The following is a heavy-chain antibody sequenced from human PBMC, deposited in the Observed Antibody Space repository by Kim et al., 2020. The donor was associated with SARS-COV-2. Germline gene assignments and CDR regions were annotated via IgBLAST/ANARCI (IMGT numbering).Heavy chain of an antibody. J-gene: IGHJ6*02. CDR3: ARVGWRRLAGGMDV. V-gene: IGHV1-69*13. D-gene: IGHD2-21*02. Sequence: SVKVSCKASGGTFSSYAISWVRQAPGQGLEWMGGIIPIFGTANYAQKFQGRVTITADESTSTAYMELSSLRSEDTAVYYCARVGWRRLAGGMDVWGQGTTVTVSS. CDR1: GGTFSSYA. CDR2: IIPIFGTA.